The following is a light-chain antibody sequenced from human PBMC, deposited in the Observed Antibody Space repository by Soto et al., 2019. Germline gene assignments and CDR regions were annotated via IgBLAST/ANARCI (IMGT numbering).Light chain of an antibody. Sequence: VLTQSPDTLSLSPGERATLSCRASQSVSSSYLAWYQQKPGQAPRLLIYDASNRATGIPARFSGSGSGTDFTLTISSLEPEDFAVYYCQQRSEWPLTFGGGTKVDIK. CDR1: QSVSSSY. J-gene: IGKJ4*01. CDR2: DAS. CDR3: QQRSEWPLT. V-gene: IGKV3D-20*02.